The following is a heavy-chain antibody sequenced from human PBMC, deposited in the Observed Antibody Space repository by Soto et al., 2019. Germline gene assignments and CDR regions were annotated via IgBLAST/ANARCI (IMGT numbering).Heavy chain of an antibody. D-gene: IGHD6-13*01. V-gene: IGHV4-59*01. CDR1: GGSISSYY. Sequence: QVQLQESGPGLVKPSETLSLTCTVSGGSISSYYWSWIRQPPGKGLEWIGYIYYSGSTNYNPSLKGRVTISVDTSKNQFSLKLSSVTAADTAVYYCARATGIPYSSSWYLDYWGQGTLVTVSS. CDR2: IYYSGST. J-gene: IGHJ4*02. CDR3: ARATGIPYSSSWYLDY.